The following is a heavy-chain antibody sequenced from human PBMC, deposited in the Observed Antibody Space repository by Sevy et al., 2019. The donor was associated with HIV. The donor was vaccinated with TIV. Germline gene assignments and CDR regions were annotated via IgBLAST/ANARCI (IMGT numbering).Heavy chain of an antibody. CDR3: ARGQKRGITMVRGVIIYFDY. V-gene: IGHV4-34*01. Sequence: ETVSLTCAVYGGSFSGYYWSWIRQPPGKGLEWIGEINHSGSTNYNPSLKSRVTISVDTSKNQFSLKLSSVTAADTAVYYCARGQKRGITMVRGVIIYFDYWGQGTLVTVSS. CDR2: INHSGST. CDR1: GGSFSGYY. J-gene: IGHJ4*02. D-gene: IGHD3-10*01.